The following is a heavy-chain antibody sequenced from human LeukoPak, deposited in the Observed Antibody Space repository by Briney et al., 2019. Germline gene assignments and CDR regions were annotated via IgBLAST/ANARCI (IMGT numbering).Heavy chain of an antibody. Sequence: GGSLRLSCAASGFTFSSYAMHWVRQAPGKGLEWVAVISYDGSNKYYADSVKGRFTISRDNAKNSLYLQMNSLRAEDTALYYCAKSPYSSGLYDYWGQGTLVTVSS. CDR2: ISYDGSNK. CDR1: GFTFSSYA. V-gene: IGHV3-30-3*02. J-gene: IGHJ4*02. D-gene: IGHD6-19*01. CDR3: AKSPYSSGLYDY.